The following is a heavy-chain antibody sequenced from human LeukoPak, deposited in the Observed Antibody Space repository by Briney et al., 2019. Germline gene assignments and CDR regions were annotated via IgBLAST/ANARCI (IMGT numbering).Heavy chain of an antibody. J-gene: IGHJ4*02. D-gene: IGHD1-26*01. Sequence: SETLSLTCTVSGGSISSSSYYWGWIRQPPGKGLEWIGSIYYSGSTYYNPSLKSRVTISVDTSKNQFSLKLSSVTAADTAVYYCARHAEVGVTTFEYWGQGILVTVFS. V-gene: IGHV4-39*01. CDR3: ARHAEVGVTTFEY. CDR2: IYYSGST. CDR1: GGSISSSSYY.